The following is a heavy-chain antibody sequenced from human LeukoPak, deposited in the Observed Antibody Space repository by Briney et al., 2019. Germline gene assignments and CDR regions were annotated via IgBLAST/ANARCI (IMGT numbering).Heavy chain of an antibody. CDR3: ARGKGSITIFGVVITYPFDY. Sequence: ASVKVSCKASGYTFTSYDINWVRQATGQGLEWMGWMNPNSGNTGYAQKFQGRVTITRNTSISTAYMELSSLRSEDTAVYYCARGKGSITIFGVVITYPFDYRGQGTLVTVSS. J-gene: IGHJ4*02. D-gene: IGHD3-3*01. CDR2: MNPNSGNT. V-gene: IGHV1-8*03. CDR1: GYTFTSYD.